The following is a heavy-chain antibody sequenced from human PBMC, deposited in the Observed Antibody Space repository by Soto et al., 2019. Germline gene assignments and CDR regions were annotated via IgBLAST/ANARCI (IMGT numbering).Heavy chain of an antibody. D-gene: IGHD3-3*01. V-gene: IGHV4-59*08. Sequence: SETLSLTCTVSGGSISSYYWSWIRQPPGKGLEWIGYIYYSGSTNYNPSLKSRVTISVDTSKNQFSLKLSSVTAADTAVYYCARLGVFWSGYILPPHFSYGGKGTLATVSS. J-gene: IGHJ4*02. CDR3: ARLGVFWSGYILPPHFSY. CDR1: GGSISSYY. CDR2: IYYSGST.